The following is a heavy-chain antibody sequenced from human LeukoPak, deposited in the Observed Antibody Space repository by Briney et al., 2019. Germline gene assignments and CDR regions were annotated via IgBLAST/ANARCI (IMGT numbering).Heavy chain of an antibody. D-gene: IGHD2-15*01. CDR3: ARELSGSISRHFDY. J-gene: IGHJ4*02. CDR2: ISSDGYIT. V-gene: IGHV3-74*01. Sequence: GGSLRLSCVVSGFGFSTYRMHWVRQAPGKGLVWVSRISSDGYITTYADSVKGRFSISRDNAKNALYLQMNGLRAEDTAVFYCARELSGSISRHFDYWGQGTLVTVSS. CDR1: GFGFSTYR.